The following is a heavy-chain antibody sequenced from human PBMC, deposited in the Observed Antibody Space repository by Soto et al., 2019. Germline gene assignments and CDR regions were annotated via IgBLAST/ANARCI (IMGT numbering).Heavy chain of an antibody. CDR1: GGSISSGDYY. V-gene: IGHV4-30-4*01. CDR2: IYYSGST. CDR3: ARDLGPPESRFDP. Sequence: SETLSLTCTVSGGSISSGDYYWGWIRQPPGKGLEWIGYIYYSGSTYYNPSLKSRVTISVDTSKNQFSLKLSSVTAADTAVYYCARDLGPPESRFDPWGQGTLVTVSS. J-gene: IGHJ5*02.